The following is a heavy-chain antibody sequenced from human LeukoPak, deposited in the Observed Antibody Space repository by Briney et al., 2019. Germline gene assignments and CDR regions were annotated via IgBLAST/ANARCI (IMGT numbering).Heavy chain of an antibody. J-gene: IGHJ4*02. CDR2: IIPILGIA. V-gene: IGHV1-69*02. CDR3: ASFYYDSSGYLDY. Sequence: SVKVSCKASGGTFSRYTISWVRLAPGQGLEWMGRIIPILGIANYAQKFQGRVTITADKSTSTAYMELSSLRSEDTAVYYCASFYYDSSGYLDYWGQGTLVTVSS. D-gene: IGHD3-22*01. CDR1: GGTFSRYT.